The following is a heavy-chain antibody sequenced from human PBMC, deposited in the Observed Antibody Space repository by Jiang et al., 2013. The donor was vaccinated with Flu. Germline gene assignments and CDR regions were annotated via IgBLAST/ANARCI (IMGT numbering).Heavy chain of an antibody. D-gene: IGHD6-6*01. CDR2: ISTNSAYT. CDR3: ARVHSNSPEDY. J-gene: IGHJ4*02. CDR1: EFTFSSYG. Sequence: VQPGRSLRLSCAASEFTFSSYGMHWVRQAPGKGLEWVSYISTNSAYTNYADSVKGRFTISRDNAKNSLYLQMNSLRAEDTAVYYCARVHSNSPEDYWGQGTLVTVSS. V-gene: IGHV3-21*05.